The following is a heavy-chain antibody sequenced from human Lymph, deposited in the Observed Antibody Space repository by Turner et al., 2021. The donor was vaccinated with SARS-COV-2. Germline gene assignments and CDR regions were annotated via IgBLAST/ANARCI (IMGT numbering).Heavy chain of an antibody. J-gene: IGHJ6*02. Sequence: QVQLVQSGAEVKKPGASVKVSCKAPGYTFTSYDINWVRQATGQGLEWMGWMNPNSGNTGYAQKFQGRVTMTRNTSMSTAYMELNSLRSEDTAVYDCARGRYSGGGMDVWGQGTTVTVSS. CDR2: MNPNSGNT. CDR3: ARGRYSGGGMDV. D-gene: IGHD5-12*01. CDR1: GYTFTSYD. V-gene: IGHV1-8*02.